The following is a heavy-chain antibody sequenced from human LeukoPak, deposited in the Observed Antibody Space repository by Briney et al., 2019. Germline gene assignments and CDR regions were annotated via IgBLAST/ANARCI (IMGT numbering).Heavy chain of an antibody. J-gene: IGHJ4*02. V-gene: IGHV3-33*01. Sequence: PGRSLRLSCAASGFTFSSYGMHWVRQAPGKGLEWVAVIWYDGSNKYYADSVKGRFTISRDNSKNTLYLQMNSLRAEDTAVYYCARDSVSGATLAAYWGQGTLVTVSS. CDR2: IWYDGSNK. D-gene: IGHD1-26*01. CDR1: GFTFSSYG. CDR3: ARDSVSGATLAAY.